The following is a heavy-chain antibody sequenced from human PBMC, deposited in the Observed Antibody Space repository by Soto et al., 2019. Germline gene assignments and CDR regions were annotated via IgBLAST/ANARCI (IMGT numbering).Heavy chain of an antibody. Sequence: LSLTCTVSVGSISSYYWSWIRQPPGKGLEWIGYIYYSGSTNYNPSLKSRVTISVDTSKNQFSLKLSSVTAADTAVYYCARSVTRTDFDYWGQGTLVTVSS. CDR1: VGSISSYY. V-gene: IGHV4-59*01. CDR3: ARSVTRTDFDY. CDR2: IYYSGST. D-gene: IGHD4-17*01. J-gene: IGHJ4*02.